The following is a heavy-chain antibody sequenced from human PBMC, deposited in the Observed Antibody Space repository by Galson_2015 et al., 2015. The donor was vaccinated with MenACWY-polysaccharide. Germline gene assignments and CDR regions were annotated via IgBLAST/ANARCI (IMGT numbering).Heavy chain of an antibody. V-gene: IGHV3-74*01. Sequence: SLRLSCAASGFTFSDYWMHWVRQAPGEGLVWVSRIKNDGSTTNYADSVKGRFIISRDNTKNTLYLEMNSLRAEDTAVYYCANSIACCNLDDWGRGSLVTVSS. J-gene: IGHJ4*02. CDR1: GFTFSDYW. CDR3: ANSIACCNLDD. D-gene: IGHD2/OR15-2a*01. CDR2: IKNDGSTT.